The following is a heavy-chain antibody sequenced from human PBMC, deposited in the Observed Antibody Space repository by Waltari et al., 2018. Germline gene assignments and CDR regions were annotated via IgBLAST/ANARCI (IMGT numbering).Heavy chain of an antibody. V-gene: IGHV3-48*01. Sequence: EVQLVESGGGLVQPGGSLRLSCAASGFTFSSYSMNWVRQDPGKGLEGVSYISSSSSTIYYADSVKCRFTISRDNAKNSLYLQMNSLRAEDTAVYYCAIVVPAGFYYYYGMDVWGQGTTVTVSS. CDR2: ISSSSSTI. CDR3: AIVVPAGFYYYYGMDV. D-gene: IGHD2-2*01. J-gene: IGHJ6*02. CDR1: GFTFSSYS.